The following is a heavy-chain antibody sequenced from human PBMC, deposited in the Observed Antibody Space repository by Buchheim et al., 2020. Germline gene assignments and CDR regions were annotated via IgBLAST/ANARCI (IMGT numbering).Heavy chain of an antibody. Sequence: QVQLVQSGAEVKKPGASVKVSCKASGYTFTSYYMHWVRQAPGQGLEWMGIINPSGGSTSYAQKFQGRVTMTRDTSTSTVYMELSNLRSEETAVYYCARPMGGRYSSSWLDYWGQGTL. V-gene: IGHV1-46*03. CDR3: ARPMGGRYSSSWLDY. J-gene: IGHJ4*02. CDR1: GYTFTSYY. CDR2: INPSGGST. D-gene: IGHD6-13*01.